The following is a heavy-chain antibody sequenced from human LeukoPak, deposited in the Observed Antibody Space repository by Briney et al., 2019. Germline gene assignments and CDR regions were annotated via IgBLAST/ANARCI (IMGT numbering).Heavy chain of an antibody. J-gene: IGHJ3*02. V-gene: IGHV3-30-3*01. CDR2: ISYDGSNK. CDR1: GFTFSSYA. Sequence: GGSLRLSCAASGFTFSSYAMHWVRQAPGKGLEWVAVISYDGSNKYYADSVKGRFTISRDNSKNTLYLQMNSLRAEDTAVYYCAELGHDAFDIWGQGTMVTVSS. CDR3: AELGHDAFDI. D-gene: IGHD7-27*01.